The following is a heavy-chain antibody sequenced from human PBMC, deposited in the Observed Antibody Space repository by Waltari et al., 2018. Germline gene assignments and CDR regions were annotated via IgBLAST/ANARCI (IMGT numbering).Heavy chain of an antibody. CDR2: IYHSGST. CDR3: ARHVYTTLDY. Sequence: QVQLQESGPGLVKPSETLSLTCAVSGYSISSGYYWGWIRQPPGKGLEWIGNIYHSGSTYYNPSHKSRVTISVDTSKNQFSLKLSSVTAADTAVYYCARHVYTTLDYWGQGTLVTVSS. V-gene: IGHV4-38-2*01. J-gene: IGHJ4*02. D-gene: IGHD3-16*01. CDR1: GYSISSGYY.